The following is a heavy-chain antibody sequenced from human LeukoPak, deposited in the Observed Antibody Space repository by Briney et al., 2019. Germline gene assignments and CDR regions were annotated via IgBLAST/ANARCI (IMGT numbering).Heavy chain of an antibody. CDR2: INPSGGST. J-gene: IGHJ4*02. D-gene: IGHD2-2*01. Sequence: ASVKVSCKASGYTFTSYYMHWVRQAPGQGLEWMGIINPSGGSTSYAQKFQGRVTMTRDTSTSTAYMELSRLRSDDTAVYYCARDLPRYCSSTSCYRGFDYWGQGTLVTVSS. CDR3: ARDLPRYCSSTSCYRGFDY. CDR1: GYTFTSYY. V-gene: IGHV1-46*01.